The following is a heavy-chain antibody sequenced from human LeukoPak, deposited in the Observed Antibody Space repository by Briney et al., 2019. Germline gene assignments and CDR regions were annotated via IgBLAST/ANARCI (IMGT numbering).Heavy chain of an antibody. J-gene: IGHJ4*02. CDR3: ARTQVGPSGSYLHDY. V-gene: IGHV1-2*06. CDR2: INPNSGGT. Sequence: GASVKVSCKASGYTFTGYYMHWVRQAPGQGLEWMGRINPNSGGTNYAQKFQGRVTMTRDTSISTAYMELSRLRSDDTAVYYCARTQVGPSGSYLHDYWGQGTLVTASS. CDR1: GYTFTGYY. D-gene: IGHD1-26*01.